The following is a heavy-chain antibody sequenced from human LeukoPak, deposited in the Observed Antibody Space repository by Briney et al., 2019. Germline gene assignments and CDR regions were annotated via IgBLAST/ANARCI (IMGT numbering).Heavy chain of an antibody. CDR1: GGSISSYY. CDR2: IYYSGST. J-gene: IGHJ3*02. Sequence: SETLSLTCTVSGGSISSYYWSWIRQPPGKGLEWIGYIYYSGSTNYNPSLKSRVTISVDTSKNQFSLKLSSVTAADTAVYYCARHFYPYYYDSSGYYWFHNAFDTWGQGTMVTVSS. V-gene: IGHV4-59*08. D-gene: IGHD3-22*01. CDR3: ARHFYPYYYDSSGYYWFHNAFDT.